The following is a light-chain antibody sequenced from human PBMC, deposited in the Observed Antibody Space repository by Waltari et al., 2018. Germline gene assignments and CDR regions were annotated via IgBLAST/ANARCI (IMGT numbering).Light chain of an antibody. CDR3: QAWDSSTVV. J-gene: IGLJ2*01. Sequence: SYELTQPPSVSGSPGQTASITGTGDKLGDKYAGRYQKKPGQSPVRGIYQDSKRPSGLPERFSGCNSGNTATLTISGTQAMDEADYYCQAWDSSTVVFGGGTKLTVL. CDR1: KLGDKY. V-gene: IGLV3-1*01. CDR2: QDS.